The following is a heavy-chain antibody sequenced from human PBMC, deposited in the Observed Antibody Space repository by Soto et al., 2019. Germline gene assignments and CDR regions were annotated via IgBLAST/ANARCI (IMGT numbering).Heavy chain of an antibody. CDR1: GYTFTSYA. V-gene: IGHV1-3*01. Sequence: GASVKVSCKASGYTFTSYAMHWVRQAPGQRLGWMGWINAGNGNTKYSQRFQGRVTITRDTSASTAYMELSSLRSEDTAVYYCARDPSYYGMDVWGQGTTVTVSS. J-gene: IGHJ6*02. CDR2: INAGNGNT. CDR3: ARDPSYYGMDV.